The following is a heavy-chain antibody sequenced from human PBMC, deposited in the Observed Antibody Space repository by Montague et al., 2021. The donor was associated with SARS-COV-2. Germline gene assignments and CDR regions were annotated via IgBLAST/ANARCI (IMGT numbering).Heavy chain of an antibody. V-gene: IGHV4-59*01. CDR2: IYYRGTT. Sequence: SETLYLNCRVSGGSISSDYWSWIRQSPGKGLEWIGYIYYRGTTNYNPSLKSRVTFSVDTSKNQFSLKLISVTAADTAVYFCAREDRWNWFDPWGQGVLVTVSS. CDR3: AREDRWNWFDP. D-gene: IGHD5-24*01. CDR1: GGSISSDY. J-gene: IGHJ5*02.